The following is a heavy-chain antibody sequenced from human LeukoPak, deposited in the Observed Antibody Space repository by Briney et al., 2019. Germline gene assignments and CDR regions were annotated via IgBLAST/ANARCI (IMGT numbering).Heavy chain of an antibody. V-gene: IGHV3-30*04. D-gene: IGHD6-13*01. CDR3: AKDPRRYSRTGGYFDY. CDR1: GFTFSSYA. J-gene: IGHJ4*02. Sequence: PGGSLRLSCAASGFTFSSYAMHWVRQAPGKGLEWVAVISYDGSNKYYADSVKGRFTISRDNSKKMLYLQVNSLRAEDTAVYYCAKDPRRYSRTGGYFDYWGQGTLVTVSS. CDR2: ISYDGSNK.